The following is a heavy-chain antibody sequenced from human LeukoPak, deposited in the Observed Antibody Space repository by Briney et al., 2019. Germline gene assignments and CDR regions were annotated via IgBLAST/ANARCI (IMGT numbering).Heavy chain of an antibody. Sequence: GGSLRLSCAASGFTFSSYWMSWVRQAPGKGLEWVSYISSSGSTIYYADSVKGRFTISRDNAKNSLYLQMNSLRAEDTAVYCCARDFAGWGYFDLWGRGTQVTVSS. V-gene: IGHV3-48*04. CDR2: ISSSGSTI. CDR1: GFTFSSYW. J-gene: IGHJ2*01. CDR3: ARDFAGWGYFDL. D-gene: IGHD3-9*01.